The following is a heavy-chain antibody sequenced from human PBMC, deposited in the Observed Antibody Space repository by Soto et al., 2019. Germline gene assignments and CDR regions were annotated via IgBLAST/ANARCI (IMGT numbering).Heavy chain of an antibody. J-gene: IGHJ4*02. V-gene: IGHV3-49*03. CDR3: TKYRSSAYFEY. CDR2: IRSKAYGPTK. Sequence: GGSLRLACTASGFTFGYYGMIWFRQAPGKGLEWVGSIRSKAYGPTKEYEAYVKGRFTISRDDSKSIEYMQMNSLKNEDKDVYYCTKYRSSAYFEYWGQGTLVT. CDR1: GFTFGYYG. D-gene: IGHD6-6*01.